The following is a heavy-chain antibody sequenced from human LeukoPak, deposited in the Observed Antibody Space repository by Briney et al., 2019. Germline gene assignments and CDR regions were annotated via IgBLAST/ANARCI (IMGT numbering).Heavy chain of an antibody. CDR2: IDQDGSER. J-gene: IGHJ6*02. Sequence: GGSLRLSCAASGFTFSSYWMTWVRQAPGKGLEWVANIDQDGSERYYVDSVKGRFTISRDNAKNSLSLQMNSLRAEDTALYYCARGNAMGVWGQGTTVTASS. CDR1: GFTFSSYW. V-gene: IGHV3-7*01. CDR3: ARGNAMGV.